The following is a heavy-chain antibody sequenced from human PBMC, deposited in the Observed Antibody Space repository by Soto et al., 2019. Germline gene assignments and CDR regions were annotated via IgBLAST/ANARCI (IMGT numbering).Heavy chain of an antibody. CDR3: AHTLRGYSGYDYFDY. J-gene: IGHJ4*02. Sequence: QITLKESGPTLVKPTQTLTLTCTFSGFSLSTSGVGVGWIRQPPGKALEWLALIYWDDDKRYRPSLKSRLTITQDTSKNQVVLTMTNMDPVDTATYYCAHTLRGYSGYDYFDYWGQGTLVTVSS. D-gene: IGHD5-12*01. CDR2: IYWDDDK. CDR1: GFSLSTSGVG. V-gene: IGHV2-5*02.